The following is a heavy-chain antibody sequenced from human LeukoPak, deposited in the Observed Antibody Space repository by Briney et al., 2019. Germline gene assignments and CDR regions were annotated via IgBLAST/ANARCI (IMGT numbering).Heavy chain of an antibody. Sequence: PSETLSLTCTVSGGSISSYYWSWIRQPPGKGLEWIGYIYYGGSTNYNPSLKSRVTISVDTSKNQFSLKLSSVTAADTAVYYCATTKYYDFWSGYHTENYFDYWGQGTLVTVSS. D-gene: IGHD3-3*01. CDR3: ATTKYYDFWSGYHTENYFDY. CDR1: GGSISSYY. J-gene: IGHJ4*02. V-gene: IGHV4-59*01. CDR2: IYYGGST.